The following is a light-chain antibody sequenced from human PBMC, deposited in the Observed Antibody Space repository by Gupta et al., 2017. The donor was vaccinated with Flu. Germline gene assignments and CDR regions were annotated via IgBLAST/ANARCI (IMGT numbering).Light chain of an antibody. J-gene: IGLJ2*01. Sequence: QSVLTQPPSVSGAPGQRVTISCTGSSSNIGAGYDVQWYQQLPRTAPKLLIYGSNNLPSGVPDRFSGSKSGTSASLAITGRQAEDEAYYYCQAYDRGVVFGGGTKLTVL. V-gene: IGLV1-40*01. CDR3: QAYDRGVV. CDR2: GSN. CDR1: SSNIGAGYD.